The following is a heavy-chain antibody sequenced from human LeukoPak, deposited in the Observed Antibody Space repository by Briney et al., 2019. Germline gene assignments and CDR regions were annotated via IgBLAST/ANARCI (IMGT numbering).Heavy chain of an antibody. V-gene: IGHV1-46*01. Sequence: APVKVSCKASGYTFTSYYMHWVRQAPGQGLEWMGIINPSGGSTSYAQKFQGRVTMTRDTSTSTVYMELSSLRSEDTAVYYCARENGSGSYAVPGFDYWGQGTLVTVSS. CDR1: GYTFTSYY. D-gene: IGHD3-10*01. J-gene: IGHJ4*02. CDR2: INPSGGST. CDR3: ARENGSGSYAVPGFDY.